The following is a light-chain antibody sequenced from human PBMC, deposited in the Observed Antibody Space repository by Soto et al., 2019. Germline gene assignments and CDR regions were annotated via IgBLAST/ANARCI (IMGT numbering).Light chain of an antibody. Sequence: QSALTQPASVSGSPGQSITISFTGTSRDVGGYNYVSWCQQHPGKAPKLMISEVSNRPSGVSYRFSGSKSGNTASLTISGLQPEDEADYYCNSYTSSTTWVFGGGTKLTVL. J-gene: IGLJ3*02. CDR3: NSYTSSTTWV. CDR2: EVS. V-gene: IGLV2-14*01. CDR1: SRDVGGYNY.